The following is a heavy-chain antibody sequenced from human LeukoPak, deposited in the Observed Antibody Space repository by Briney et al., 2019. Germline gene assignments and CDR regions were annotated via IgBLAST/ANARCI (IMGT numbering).Heavy chain of an antibody. Sequence: GGSLRLSCAASGFTFDDYAMHWVRQAPGKGLEWASGISWNSGSIGYADSVKGRFIISRDNAKNSLYLQMNSLRVEDTAVYYCRVLRYFDWIYFDYGGQGTLVTVSS. D-gene: IGHD3-9*01. V-gene: IGHV3-9*01. CDR1: GFTFDDYA. J-gene: IGHJ4*02. CDR3: RVLRYFDWIYFDY. CDR2: ISWNSGSI.